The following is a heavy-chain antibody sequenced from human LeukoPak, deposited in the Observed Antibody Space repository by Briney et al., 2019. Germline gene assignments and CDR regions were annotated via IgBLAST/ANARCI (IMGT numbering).Heavy chain of an antibody. CDR1: GFTFSSYA. CDR2: ISSSGSTI. CDR3: ARRGYSGNFDY. J-gene: IGHJ4*02. V-gene: IGHV3-48*03. D-gene: IGHD5-12*01. Sequence: GGSLRLSCAASGFTFSSYAMNWVRQAPGKGLEWVPYISSSGSTIYYADSVKGRFTISRDNAKNSLYLQMNSLRAEDTAVYYCARRGYSGNFDYWGQGTLVTVSS.